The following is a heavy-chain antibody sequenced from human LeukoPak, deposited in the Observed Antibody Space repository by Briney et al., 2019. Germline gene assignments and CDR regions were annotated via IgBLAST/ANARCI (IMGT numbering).Heavy chain of an antibody. CDR3: ARVVLYYTSGKGPLDY. Sequence: PSETLSLTCTVSGDSISSSNYYWGWIRQPPGKGLEWIGTIYYAGSTYYNPSLKSRVTISVDTSKNQFSLKLTSVTAADTAVYYCARVVLYYTSGKGPLDYWGQGTLVTVSS. CDR1: GDSISSSNYY. V-gene: IGHV4-39*02. CDR2: IYYAGST. J-gene: IGHJ4*02. D-gene: IGHD3-10*01.